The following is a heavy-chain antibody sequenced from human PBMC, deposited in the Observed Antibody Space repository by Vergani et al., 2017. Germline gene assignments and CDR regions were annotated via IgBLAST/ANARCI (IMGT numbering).Heavy chain of an antibody. J-gene: IGHJ3*02. V-gene: IGHV3-21*01. D-gene: IGHD3-10*01. CDR2: ISSSSSYI. Sequence: EVQLVESGGGLVKPGGSLRLSCAASGFTFSSYSMNWVRQAPGKGLEWVSSISSSSSYIYYADSVKGRFTISRDNAKNSLYLQMNSLRAEDTAVYYCASDQGVLLWFGESHDAFDIWGQGTMVTVSS. CDR3: ASDQGVLLWFGESHDAFDI. CDR1: GFTFSSYS.